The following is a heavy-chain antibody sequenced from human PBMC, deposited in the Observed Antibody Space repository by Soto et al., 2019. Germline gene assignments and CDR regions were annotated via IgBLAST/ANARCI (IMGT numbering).Heavy chain of an antibody. CDR1: GYTFTGYY. J-gene: IGHJ4*02. CDR2: INPNSGGT. D-gene: IGHD2-8*01. Sequence: VASVKVSCKASGYTFTGYYMHWVRQAPGQGLEWMGWINPNSGGTNYAQKFQGWVTMTRDTSISTAYMELSRLRSDDTAVYYCARANCTNGVCYTLPFDYWGQGTLVTVSS. CDR3: ARANCTNGVCYTLPFDY. V-gene: IGHV1-2*04.